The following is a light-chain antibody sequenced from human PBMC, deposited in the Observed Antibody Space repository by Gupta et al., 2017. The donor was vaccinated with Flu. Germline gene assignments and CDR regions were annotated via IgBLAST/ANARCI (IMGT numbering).Light chain of an antibody. Sequence: QLVLTQSPSASASLGASVKLTCTLSSGHSSYAIAWHQQQPEKGPRYLMTLNSDGSHSTGDGIPDRFSGSSSGAERYLTISSLQSEDEADYYCQTWGTGFWGVFGGGTKLTVL. J-gene: IGLJ3*02. V-gene: IGLV4-69*01. CDR3: QTWGTGFWGV. CDR2: LNSDGSH. CDR1: SGHSSYA.